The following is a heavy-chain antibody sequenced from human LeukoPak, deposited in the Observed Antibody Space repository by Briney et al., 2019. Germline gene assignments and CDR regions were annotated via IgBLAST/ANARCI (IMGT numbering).Heavy chain of an antibody. CDR1: GYTFTSSG. CDR3: ARSREQWLSFDY. J-gene: IGHJ4*02. Sequence: ASVKVSCKASGYTFTSSGISWVRQAPGQGLEWMGWISAYNGNTNYAQNLQGRVTMTTDTSTSTAYMELRSLRSGDTAVYYCARSREQWLSFDYWGQGTLVTVSS. CDR2: ISAYNGNT. D-gene: IGHD6-19*01. V-gene: IGHV1-18*01.